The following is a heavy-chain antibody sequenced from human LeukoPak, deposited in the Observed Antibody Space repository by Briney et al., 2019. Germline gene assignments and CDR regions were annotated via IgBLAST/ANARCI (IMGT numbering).Heavy chain of an antibody. Sequence: SETLSLTCTVSGGSISSYYWSWIRQPPGKGLEWIGYIYYSGSTNYNPSLKSRVTISVDTSKNQFSLKLSSVTAADTAVYYCARSVRSGCGYYIDYWGQGTLVTVSS. V-gene: IGHV4-59*01. D-gene: IGHD3-3*01. CDR1: GGSISSYY. J-gene: IGHJ4*02. CDR3: ARSVRSGCGYYIDY. CDR2: IYYSGST.